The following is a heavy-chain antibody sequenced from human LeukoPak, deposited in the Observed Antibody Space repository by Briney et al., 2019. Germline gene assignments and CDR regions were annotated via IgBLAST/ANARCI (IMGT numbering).Heavy chain of an antibody. CDR3: ARGGVYYYGSGSYLY. CDR1: GGSISSGSYY. CDR2: IYTSGST. Sequence: PSQTLSLTCTVSGGSISSGSYYWSWIRQPAGKGLEWIGRIYTSGSTNYNPSLKSRVTISVDTSKNQFSLKLSSVTAADTAVYYCARGGVYYYGSGSYLYWGQGTLVTVSS. D-gene: IGHD3-10*01. J-gene: IGHJ4*02. V-gene: IGHV4-61*02.